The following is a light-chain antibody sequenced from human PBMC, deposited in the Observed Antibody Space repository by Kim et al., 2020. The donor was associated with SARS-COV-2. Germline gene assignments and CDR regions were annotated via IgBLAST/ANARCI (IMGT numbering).Light chain of an antibody. CDR2: GAS. CDR1: QSVSSN. V-gene: IGKV3-15*01. Sequence: EIVMTQSPATLSVSPGERATLSCRASQSVSSNLAWYQQKPGQAPRLLIYGASTRATGIPARFSGSGSGTEFTLTISSLQSEDFAVYYCQQYNNWPYTFGQVTKLE. CDR3: QQYNNWPYT. J-gene: IGKJ2*01.